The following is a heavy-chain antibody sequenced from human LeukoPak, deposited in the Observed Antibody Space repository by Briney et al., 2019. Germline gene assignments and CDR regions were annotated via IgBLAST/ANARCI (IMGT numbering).Heavy chain of an antibody. CDR3: ARILLGSMNAFDI. CDR1: GGSFSGYY. V-gene: IGHV4-59*01. J-gene: IGHJ3*02. CDR2: IYYSGST. D-gene: IGHD2/OR15-2a*01. Sequence: SETLSLTCAVYGGSFSGYYWSWIRQPPGKGLEWIGYIYYSGSTNYNPSLKSRVTISVDTSKNQFSLKLSSVTAADTAVYYCARILLGSMNAFDIWGQGTMVTVSS.